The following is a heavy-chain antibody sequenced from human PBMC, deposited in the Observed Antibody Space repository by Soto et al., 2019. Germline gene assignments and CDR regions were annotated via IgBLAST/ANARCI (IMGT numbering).Heavy chain of an antibody. V-gene: IGHV3-30*18. CDR2: ISHYGSNQ. D-gene: IGHD3-3*01. CDR3: TKDIRFMEGLGWSHP. J-gene: IGHJ5*02. Sequence: GGALRLSCAASGFTFSMYGMPWVRQAQGRGLEWLAVISHYGSNQYYADSVKGRFTISRDKSKNTLYLQMKSLRVDDTAIYYCTKDIRFMEGLGWSHPWGQGXQVTVSS. CDR1: GFTFSMYG.